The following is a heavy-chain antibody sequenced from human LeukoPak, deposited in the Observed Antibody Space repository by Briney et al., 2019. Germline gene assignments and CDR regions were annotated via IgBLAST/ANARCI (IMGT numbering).Heavy chain of an antibody. D-gene: IGHD6-13*01. J-gene: IGHJ4*01. CDR1: GFSFDDYT. Sequence: RPGGSLRLSCAASGFSFDDYTMHWVRQPPGKGLEWVSLINWDGGSAYYRDSVRGRFTISRDTSKNSLYLQMHSLRTDDTASYYCAKDLGKVIAAAGTSGFDTWGRGTLVTVSS. V-gene: IGHV3-43*01. CDR2: INWDGGSA. CDR3: AKDLGKVIAAAGTSGFDT.